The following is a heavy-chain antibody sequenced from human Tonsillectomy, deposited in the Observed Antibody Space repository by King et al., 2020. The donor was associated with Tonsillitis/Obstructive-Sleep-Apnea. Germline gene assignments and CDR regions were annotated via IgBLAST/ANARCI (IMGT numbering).Heavy chain of an antibody. V-gene: IGHV1-18*01. CDR2: IIAYNGNT. CDR1: GYTFTSYG. D-gene: IGHD6-13*01. Sequence: VQLVESGAEVKKPGASVKVSCKASGYTFTSYGISWVRQAPGQGLEWMGWIIAYNGNTNYAQKLQGRVTMTTDTSPSTAYMERRRLRSDDTAVYYCAREVVGDSSSWFDYWGQGTLVTVSS. J-gene: IGHJ4*02. CDR3: AREVVGDSSSWFDY.